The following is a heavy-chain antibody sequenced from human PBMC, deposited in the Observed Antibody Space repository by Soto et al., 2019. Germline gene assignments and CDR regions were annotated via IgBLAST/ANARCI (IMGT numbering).Heavy chain of an antibody. CDR1: GFTFSSYG. J-gene: IGHJ4*02. CDR3: ARIDKPYISSSLNY. Sequence: GGSLRLSCAASGFTFSSYGMHWVRQAPGKGLEWVAVIWYDGSNKYYADSVKGRFTISRDNPKNTLYLQMNSLRAEDTAVYYCARIDKPYISSSLNYWGQGTLVTVSS. CDR2: IWYDGSNK. D-gene: IGHD6-6*01. V-gene: IGHV3-33*01.